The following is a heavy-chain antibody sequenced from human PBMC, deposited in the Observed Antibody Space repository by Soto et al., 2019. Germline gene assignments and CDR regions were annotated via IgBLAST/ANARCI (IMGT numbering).Heavy chain of an antibody. V-gene: IGHV1-18*01. J-gene: IGHJ5*02. Sequence: GASVKVSCKASGYTFTSYGISWVRHAPGQGLECMGWISAYNGNTNYAQKLQGRVTMTTDTSTSTAYMELRSLRSDDTAVYYCARVPLMGAGTRWHAPWGQGTLVTVSS. CDR1: GYTFTSYG. CDR3: ARVPLMGAGTRWHAP. D-gene: IGHD6-13*01. CDR2: ISAYNGNT.